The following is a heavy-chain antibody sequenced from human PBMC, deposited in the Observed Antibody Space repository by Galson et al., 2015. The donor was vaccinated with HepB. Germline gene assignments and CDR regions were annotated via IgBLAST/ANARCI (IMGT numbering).Heavy chain of an antibody. J-gene: IGHJ4*02. V-gene: IGHV3-30-3*01. Sequence: LRLSCAASGFTFSGYAMHRVRQAPGKGLEWVAVISNDGSNRYYADSVKGRFTISRDNSKNTLYMQMNSLRAEDTAVYYCASHIYWGQGTLVTVSS. CDR1: GFTFSGYA. CDR3: ASHIY. CDR2: ISNDGSNR.